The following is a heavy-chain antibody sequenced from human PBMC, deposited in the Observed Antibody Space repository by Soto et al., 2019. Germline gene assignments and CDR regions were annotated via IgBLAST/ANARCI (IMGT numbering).Heavy chain of an antibody. J-gene: IGHJ6*03. CDR2: IDWDDDK. CDR3: ARIPTIAVPYYYMDV. D-gene: IGHD6-19*01. Sequence: SGPTLVKPTQTLTLTCTFSGFSLSTSGMCVSWIRQPPGKALEWLARIDWDDDKYYSTSLKTRLTISKDTSKNQVVLTMTNMDPVDTATYYCARIPTIAVPYYYMDVWGKGTTVTVSS. CDR1: GFSLSTSGMC. V-gene: IGHV2-70*11.